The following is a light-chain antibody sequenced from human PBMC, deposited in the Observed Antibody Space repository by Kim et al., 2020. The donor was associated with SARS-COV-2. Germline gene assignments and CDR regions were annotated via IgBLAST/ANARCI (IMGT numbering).Light chain of an antibody. CDR2: ANS. J-gene: IGLJ3*02. CDR3: QSYDSSLSGWV. Sequence: RVPISCTVRRPNIRADYDVHWYQYLPGTAPKLLIYANSNRPSGVPDRFSGSKSGTSASLAITGLQAEDEADYYCQSYDSSLSGWVFGGGTQLTVL. V-gene: IGLV1-40*01. CDR1: RPNIRADYD.